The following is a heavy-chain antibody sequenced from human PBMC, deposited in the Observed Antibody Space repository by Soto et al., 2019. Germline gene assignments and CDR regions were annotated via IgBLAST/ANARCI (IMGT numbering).Heavy chain of an antibody. CDR3: ARAASGLYSSSWDSSVNRNWFDP. Sequence: QVQLVQSGAEVKKPGSSVKVSCKASGGTFSSYAISWVRQAPGQGLEWMGGIIPIFGTANYAQKFQGRVTITADESTSTAYMELSSLRSEDTAVYYCARAASGLYSSSWDSSVNRNWFDPWGQGTLVTVSS. CDR1: GGTFSSYA. J-gene: IGHJ5*02. V-gene: IGHV1-69*01. D-gene: IGHD6-13*01. CDR2: IIPIFGTA.